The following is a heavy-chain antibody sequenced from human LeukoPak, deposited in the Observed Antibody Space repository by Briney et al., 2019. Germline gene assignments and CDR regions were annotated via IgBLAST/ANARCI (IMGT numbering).Heavy chain of an antibody. V-gene: IGHV3-53*01. D-gene: IGHD6-13*01. CDR1: GFTVSSND. CDR2: IYSGGRT. J-gene: IGHJ4*02. Sequence: GGSLRLSCAASGFTVSSNDMSWVRQAPGKGLEWVSVIYSGGRTFYADSVKGRFTISRDNSKNTLYLQMNSLRAEDTAVYYCARGPLIAAAGTWWGQGTLVTVSS. CDR3: ARGPLIAAAGTW.